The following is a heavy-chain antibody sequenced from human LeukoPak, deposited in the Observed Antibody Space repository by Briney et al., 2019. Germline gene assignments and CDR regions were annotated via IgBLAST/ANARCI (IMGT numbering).Heavy chain of an antibody. CDR1: GYTFTGYY. J-gene: IGHJ4*02. CDR2: INPNSGGT. Sequence: VASVKVSCKASGYTFTGYYMHWVRQAAGQGLEWMGWINPNSGGTNYAQKFQGRVTMTRDTSISTAYMELSRLRSDDTAVYYCARGDFWSGYYYYFDYWGQGTLVTVSS. D-gene: IGHD3-3*01. V-gene: IGHV1-2*02. CDR3: ARGDFWSGYYYYFDY.